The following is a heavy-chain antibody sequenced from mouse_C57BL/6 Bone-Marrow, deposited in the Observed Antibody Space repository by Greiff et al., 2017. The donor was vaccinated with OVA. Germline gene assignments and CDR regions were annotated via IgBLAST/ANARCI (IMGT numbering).Heavy chain of an antibody. CDR3: ARSYYGSSDAMDY. D-gene: IGHD1-1*01. Sequence: QVQLKESGAELAKPGASVKLSCKASGYTFTSYWMHWVKQRPGQGLEWIGYINPSSGYTKYNQKFKDKATLTADKSSSTAYMQLSSLTYEDSAVYYCARSYYGSSDAMDYWGQGTSFTVSA. CDR1: GYTFTSYW. V-gene: IGHV1-7*01. J-gene: IGHJ4*01. CDR2: INPSSGYT.